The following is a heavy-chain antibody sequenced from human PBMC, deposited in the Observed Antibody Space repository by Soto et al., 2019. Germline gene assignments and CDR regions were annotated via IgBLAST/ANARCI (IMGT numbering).Heavy chain of an antibody. Sequence: ASVKVSCKASGGTFSNSGLSWVRQAPGQGLEWMGGIIPIFGTTKYAQKFQGRLTITADKSTNTVYMELSSLRSEDTAVYFCARESEYYDFWSGYFPGRGQGTLVTVSS. CDR2: IIPIFGTT. V-gene: IGHV1-69*06. D-gene: IGHD3-3*01. CDR3: ARESEYYDFWSGYFPG. CDR1: GGTFSNSG. J-gene: IGHJ4*02.